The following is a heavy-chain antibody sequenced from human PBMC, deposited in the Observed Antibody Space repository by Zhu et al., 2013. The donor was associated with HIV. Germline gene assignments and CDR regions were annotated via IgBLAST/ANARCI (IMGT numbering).Heavy chain of an antibody. CDR3: ARDYYSDYVFDY. J-gene: IGHJ4*02. CDR1: GYTFTSYY. V-gene: IGHV1-69*06. D-gene: IGHD4-17*01. Sequence: QVQLVQSGAEVKKPGASVTVSCKASGYTFTSYYMHWVRQAPGQGPEWMGGIIPIFGTANYAQKFQGRVTITADRSTSTAYLELRSLRSDDTAVYYCARDYYSDYVFDYWGQGTLVTVSS. CDR2: IIPIFGTA.